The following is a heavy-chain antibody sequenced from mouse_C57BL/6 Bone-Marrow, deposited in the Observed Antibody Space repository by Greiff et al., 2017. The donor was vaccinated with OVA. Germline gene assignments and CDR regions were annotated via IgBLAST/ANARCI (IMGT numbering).Heavy chain of an antibody. CDR2: IYPNSGST. CDR3: ARAYGSSLYYFDD. Sequence: QVQLQQPGAELVKPGASVKLSCKASGYTFTSYWMHWVKQRPGQGLEWIGMIYPNSGSTNYNEKFKSKATLTADKSSSTAYMQLSSLTSEDSAVDYCARAYGSSLYYFDDWGKGTTLTVSS. CDR1: GYTFTSYW. D-gene: IGHD1-1*01. V-gene: IGHV1-64*01. J-gene: IGHJ2*01.